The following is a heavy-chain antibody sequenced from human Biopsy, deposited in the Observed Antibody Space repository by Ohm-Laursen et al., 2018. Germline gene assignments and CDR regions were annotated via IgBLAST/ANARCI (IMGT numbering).Heavy chain of an antibody. J-gene: IGHJ4*02. D-gene: IGHD1-26*01. Sequence: SETLSLTCTVSGGSIGSFFWRWIRQPPGKGLEWIGYIYYSGSTNYNPSLRSRVTISVDRSKNQFSLELSPVTAADTAVYYCARVGAGAPSIDYFDYWGQGALVTVSS. V-gene: IGHV4-59*12. CDR2: IYYSGST. CDR1: GGSIGSFF. CDR3: ARVGAGAPSIDYFDY.